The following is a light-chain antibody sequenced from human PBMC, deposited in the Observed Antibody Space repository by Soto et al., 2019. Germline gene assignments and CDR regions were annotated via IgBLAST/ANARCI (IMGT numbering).Light chain of an antibody. CDR1: SSDVGSYNL. CDR2: EGS. V-gene: IGLV2-23*01. CDR3: CSYAGTPYV. J-gene: IGLJ1*01. Sequence: QTALTQPASVSGSPGQSITISCTGTSSDVGSYNLVSWYQQHPGKAHKLMIYEGSKRPSGVSNRFSGSKSGNTASLTISGLQAEDEADYYCCSYAGTPYVFGTGTKVTVL.